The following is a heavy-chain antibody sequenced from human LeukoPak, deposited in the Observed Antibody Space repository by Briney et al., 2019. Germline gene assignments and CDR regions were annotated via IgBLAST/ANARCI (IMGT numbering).Heavy chain of an antibody. CDR2: IKQGGSEK. Sequence: PGGSLRLSCVASGFTFSSHWMTWVRQAPGKGLEWVANIKQGGSEKHYLDSVKGRFTISRDDAKNSLYLQMSSLRADDTAVYYCAREGQGYGGKAYWGQGTRVTVSS. D-gene: IGHD4-23*01. CDR1: GFTFSSHW. V-gene: IGHV3-7*05. J-gene: IGHJ4*02. CDR3: AREGQGYGGKAY.